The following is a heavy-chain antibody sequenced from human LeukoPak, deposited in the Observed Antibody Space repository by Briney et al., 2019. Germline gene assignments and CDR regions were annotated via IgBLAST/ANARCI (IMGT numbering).Heavy chain of an antibody. Sequence: GASVKVSCKTSGYAFTAYYLHWVRQTPGQGLEWVGWINPNSGATHYAQKFQGRVSMTRDTSITTASMELSGLTSDDTAIYYCTNVYSSGWYHDYWGQGTLVTASS. CDR2: INPNSGAT. D-gene: IGHD6-19*01. CDR3: TNVYSSGWYHDY. V-gene: IGHV1-2*02. CDR1: GYAFTAYY. J-gene: IGHJ4*02.